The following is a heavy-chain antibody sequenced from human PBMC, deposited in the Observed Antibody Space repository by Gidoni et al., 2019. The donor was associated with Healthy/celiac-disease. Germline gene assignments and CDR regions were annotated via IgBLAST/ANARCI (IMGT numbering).Heavy chain of an antibody. Sequence: QVQLVQSGAEVKKPGASVKVSCKASGYTFTSYAMHWVRQAPGQRLEWMGWINAGKGNTKYSQKFQGRVTITRDTSASTAYMELSSLRSEDTAVYYCARGLTGTDDYWGQGTLVTVSS. D-gene: IGHD3-9*01. CDR1: GYTFTSYA. CDR2: INAGKGNT. CDR3: ARGLTGTDDY. J-gene: IGHJ4*02. V-gene: IGHV1-3*01.